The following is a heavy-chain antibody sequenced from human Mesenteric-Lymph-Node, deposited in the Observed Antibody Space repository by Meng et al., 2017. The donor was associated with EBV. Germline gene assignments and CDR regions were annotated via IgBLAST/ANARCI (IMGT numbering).Heavy chain of an antibody. V-gene: IGHV3-23*04. CDR3: AKGWDLRRLPFGLYFQH. D-gene: IGHD2-15*01. CDR2: ISGSGSTA. J-gene: IGHJ1*01. Sequence: EVQLVESGGGFIQPGGSLRLSCVAAGFSFSSYAMTWVRQASGKGLEWVSGISGSGSTAYHADSVRGRFTISRDNSKNTLYLQMNTLTVDDTAVYYCAKGWDLRRLPFGLYFQHWGQGTLVTVSS. CDR1: GFSFSSYA.